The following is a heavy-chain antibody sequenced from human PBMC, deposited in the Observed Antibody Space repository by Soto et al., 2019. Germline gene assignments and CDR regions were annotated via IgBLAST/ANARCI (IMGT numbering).Heavy chain of an antibody. CDR3: AKEKASKGIPYSSGWYPWGMGNYYYYGMDV. Sequence: QVQLVESGGGVVQPGRSLRLSCAASGFTFSSYGMHWVRQAPGKGLEWVAVISYDGSNKYYADSVMGRFTISRDNSKNTLYLQMNSLRAEDTDGYYCAKEKASKGIPYSSGWYPWGMGNYYYYGMDVWGQGTTVTVSS. J-gene: IGHJ6*02. CDR2: ISYDGSNK. V-gene: IGHV3-30*18. CDR1: GFTFSSYG. D-gene: IGHD6-19*01.